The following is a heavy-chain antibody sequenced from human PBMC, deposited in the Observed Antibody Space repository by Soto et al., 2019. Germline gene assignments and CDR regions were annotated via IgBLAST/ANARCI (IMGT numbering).Heavy chain of an antibody. CDR3: TRDFQGLGY. CDR1: GFTFSHYR. Sequence: EVQLVESGGGLVQPGGSLRISCAASGFTFSHYRMLWIRQAPGKGLVWVSLISGDGSDTNFADSVKGRFTISRDNARNTLYLQMNSLRAEDTAVYYCTRDFQGLGYWGQGTLVTVSS. CDR2: ISGDGSDT. V-gene: IGHV3-74*01. J-gene: IGHJ4*02.